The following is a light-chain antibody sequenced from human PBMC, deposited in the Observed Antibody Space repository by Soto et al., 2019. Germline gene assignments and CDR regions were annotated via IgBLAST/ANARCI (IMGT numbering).Light chain of an antibody. J-gene: IGKJ3*01. CDR1: QSLLHSNGHNY. CDR2: LGS. V-gene: IGKV2-28*01. Sequence: DIVMTQSPLSLPVTPGEPASISCRSSQSLLHSNGHNYLDWYLQKPGQSPQLLIYLGSNRASGVPDRFSGSGSGTDFTLKISRVEAGDVGVYYCMQALQTPFTFGPGTKVDIK. CDR3: MQALQTPFT.